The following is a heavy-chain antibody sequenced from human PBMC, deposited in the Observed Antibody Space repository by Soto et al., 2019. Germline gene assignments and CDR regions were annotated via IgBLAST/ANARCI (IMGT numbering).Heavy chain of an antibody. J-gene: IGHJ6*02. CDR1: GYTFTGYY. CDR3: ARSSGSYSYYDMDV. D-gene: IGHD1-26*01. V-gene: IGHV1-2*02. CDR2: INPNSGGT. Sequence: ASVKVSCKASGYTFTGYYMHWVRQAPGQGLEWMGWINPNSGGTNYAQKFQGRVTMTRDTSTSTAYMELSRLRSDDTAVYYCARSSGSYSYYDMDVWGQGTTVTVSS.